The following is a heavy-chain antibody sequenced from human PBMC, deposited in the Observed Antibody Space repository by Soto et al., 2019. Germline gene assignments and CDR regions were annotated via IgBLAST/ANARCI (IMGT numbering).Heavy chain of an antibody. D-gene: IGHD6-19*01. CDR2: INTYNGNT. Sequence: QVQLVQSGAEVKKPGPSVKVSCKASGYTFTPYGISWLRQAPGQGLEGMGLINTYNGNTNYAQLLQGRVTMTTDTSTSTAYMERRSLRSDDTAVYYCARANSAWHDTFDIWGQGTMVTVSS. CDR1: GYTFTPYG. V-gene: IGHV1-18*01. CDR3: ARANSAWHDTFDI. J-gene: IGHJ3*02.